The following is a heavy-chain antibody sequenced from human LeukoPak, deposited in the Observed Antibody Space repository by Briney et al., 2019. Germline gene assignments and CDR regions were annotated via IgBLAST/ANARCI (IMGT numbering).Heavy chain of an antibody. CDR1: GFTFSNYA. CDR2: IHYSGGST. CDR3: ARVPYSSSSGDYYYYGMDV. D-gene: IGHD6-6*01. J-gene: IGHJ6*02. Sequence: GGSLRLTCAASGFTFSNYALSWVRQAPGKGLEWVSAIHYSGGSTYYADSVKGRFTISRDNAKNSLYLQMNSLRAEDTAVYYCARVPYSSSSGDYYYYGMDVWGQGTTVTVSS. V-gene: IGHV3-23*01.